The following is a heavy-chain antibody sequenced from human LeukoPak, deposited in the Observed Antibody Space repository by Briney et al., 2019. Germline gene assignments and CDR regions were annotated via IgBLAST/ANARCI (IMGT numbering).Heavy chain of an antibody. CDR1: GFTVSSNY. CDR2: IYSGGST. V-gene: IGHV3-66*01. Sequence: PGGSLRLSCAASGFTVSSNYMSWVRQAPGKGLEWVSIIYSGGSTYYADSVKGRFTISRDNSKNTVYLQMNGLRAEDTAVYYCATDLAFPYWGQGTLVTVSS. J-gene: IGHJ4*02. CDR3: ATDLAFPY. D-gene: IGHD2-21*01.